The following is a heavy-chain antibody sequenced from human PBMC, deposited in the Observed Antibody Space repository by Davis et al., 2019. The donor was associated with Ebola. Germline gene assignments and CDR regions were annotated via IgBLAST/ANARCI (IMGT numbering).Heavy chain of an antibody. D-gene: IGHD2-8*02. CDR2: IKQDGSEK. Sequence: PAGSLRPSCAVSGSTSSSYWLNWVRPAPGKGLEWVAIIKQDGSEKYYVDSVKGRFTISRDNAKNSLFLQMDSLRAEDTAVYYCARDRGYCSGGACYRLLDYWGQGTLVTVSS. CDR3: ARDRGYCSGGACYRLLDY. J-gene: IGHJ4*02. CDR1: GSTSSSYW. V-gene: IGHV3-7*01.